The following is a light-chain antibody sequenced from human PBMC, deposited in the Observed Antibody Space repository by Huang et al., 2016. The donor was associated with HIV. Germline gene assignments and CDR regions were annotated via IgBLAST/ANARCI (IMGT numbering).Light chain of an antibody. Sequence: EIVLTQSPATLSLSPGERATLSCRASQSVSSYLAWYQQKPGQAPRRLIYDASHRATGIPARFSGSGSGTDFTLTISDLEPEDFAVYFCQQRSSWPRFTFGPGTKVDLK. CDR1: QSVSSY. J-gene: IGKJ3*01. CDR3: QQRSSWPRFT. CDR2: DAS. V-gene: IGKV3-11*01.